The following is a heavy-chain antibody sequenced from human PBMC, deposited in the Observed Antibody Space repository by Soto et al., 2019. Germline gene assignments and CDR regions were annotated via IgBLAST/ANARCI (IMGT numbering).Heavy chain of an antibody. CDR3: ARHGSY. J-gene: IGHJ4*02. CDR1: GASITTTSYY. CDR2: VYFSGTT. Sequence: PSETLSLTCTVSGASITTTSYYWGWIRQPPGKGLEWIGSVYFSGTTYYNPSLKSRVTISVDTSKNHFFLRLSSVTAADTAIYYCARHGSYWGQGTLVTVSS. V-gene: IGHV4-39*01.